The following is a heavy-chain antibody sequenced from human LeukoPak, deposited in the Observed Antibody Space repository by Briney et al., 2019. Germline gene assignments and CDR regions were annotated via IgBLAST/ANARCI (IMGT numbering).Heavy chain of an antibody. J-gene: IGHJ3*02. Sequence: GGSLRLSCAASGFTFSSYAMLWVRQAPGKGLEYVSAISSNGGSTYYANSVKGRFTISRDNSKNTLYLQMGSLRAEDMAVYYCARFGRGSGPIWGQGTMVTVSS. CDR1: GFTFSSYA. V-gene: IGHV3-64*01. CDR2: ISSNGGST. CDR3: ARFGRGSGPI. D-gene: IGHD2-15*01.